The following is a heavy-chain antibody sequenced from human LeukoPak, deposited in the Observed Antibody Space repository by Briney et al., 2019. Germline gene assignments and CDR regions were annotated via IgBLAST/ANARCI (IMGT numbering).Heavy chain of an antibody. CDR2: LSAYNSNT. J-gene: IGHJ4*02. Sequence: GLVKVSCKASGYTVTSYGISCVRHGPGQGLGWVGWLSAYNSNTNYAQKLQGRVTMTTDTSTSTAYMELRSLRSDDTAVYYCARGWWEPVDYWGQGTLVTVSS. V-gene: IGHV1-18*01. D-gene: IGHD1-26*01. CDR3: ARGWWEPVDY. CDR1: GYTVTSYG.